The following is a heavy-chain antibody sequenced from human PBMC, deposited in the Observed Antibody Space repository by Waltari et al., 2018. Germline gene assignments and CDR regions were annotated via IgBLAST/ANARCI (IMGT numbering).Heavy chain of an antibody. D-gene: IGHD6-13*01. CDR3: AKDRRYISSWSTVFDI. Sequence: EVQLLESGGGLVQPGGSLSLSCAASGFTFCGYPFHWVRQAPGKGLEWVSGISGSGGGTYYADSVKGRFTISRDNSKNTLYLQMNSLRAGDTAVYYCAKDRRYISSWSTVFDIWGQGTMVTVSS. CDR2: ISGSGGGT. CDR1: GFTFCGYP. V-gene: IGHV3-23*01. J-gene: IGHJ3*02.